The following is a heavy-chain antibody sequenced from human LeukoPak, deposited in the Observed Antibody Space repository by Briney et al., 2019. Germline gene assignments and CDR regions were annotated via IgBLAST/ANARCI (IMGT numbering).Heavy chain of an antibody. J-gene: IGHJ5*02. V-gene: IGHV4-30-2*01. D-gene: IGHD3-3*01. CDR3: ARARDFWSGYYTGGSWFDP. CDR2: IYHSGST. CDR1: GGSISSGGYS. Sequence: SQTLSLTCAVSGGSISSGGYSWSWIRQPPGKGLEWIGYIYHSGSTYYNPSLKSRVTISVDTSKNQFSLKLSSVTAADTAVYYCARARDFWSGYYTGGSWFDPWGQGTLVTVSS.